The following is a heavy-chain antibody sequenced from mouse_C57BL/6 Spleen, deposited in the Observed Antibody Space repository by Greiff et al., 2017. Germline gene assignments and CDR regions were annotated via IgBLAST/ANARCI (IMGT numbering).Heavy chain of an antibody. CDR3: ARDDSSGYGFAY. CDR2: IDPSDSDT. V-gene: IGHV1-52*01. D-gene: IGHD3-2*01. CDR1: GYTFTSYW. Sequence: VQLQQPGAELVRPGSSVKLSCKASGYTFTSYWMHWVKQRPIQGLEWIGNIDPSDSDTHYNQKFKDKATLTVDKSSSTAYMQLSSLTSEDSAVYYCARDDSSGYGFAYWGQGTLVTVSA. J-gene: IGHJ3*01.